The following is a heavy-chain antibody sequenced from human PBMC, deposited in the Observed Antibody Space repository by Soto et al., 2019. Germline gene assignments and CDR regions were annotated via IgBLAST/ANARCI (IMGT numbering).Heavy chain of an antibody. CDR2: IWYDGSNK. D-gene: IGHD4-4*01. CDR3: ARAGYSNYVYYYYYMDV. Sequence: GGSLRLSCAASGFTFSSYGMHWVRQAPGKGLEWVAVIWYDGSNKYYADSVKGRFTISRDNSKNTLYLQMNSLRAEDTAVYYCARAGYSNYVYYYYYMDVWGKGTTVTVSS. CDR1: GFTFSSYG. V-gene: IGHV3-33*01. J-gene: IGHJ6*03.